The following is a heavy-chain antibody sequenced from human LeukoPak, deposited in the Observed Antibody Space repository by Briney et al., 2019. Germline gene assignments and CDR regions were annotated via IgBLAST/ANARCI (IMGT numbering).Heavy chain of an antibody. D-gene: IGHD3-22*01. V-gene: IGHV3-48*02. J-gene: IGHJ4*02. CDR1: GFTFRVYS. CDR2: IDSSSSNI. Sequence: GGSLRLSCAASGFTFRVYSMNWVRQAPGKGLEWISYIDSSSSNIYYADSVKGRFTISRDNAKNSLYLQMYSLRDEDTAVYYCARAPYDSSGYNYFDSWGQGTLVTVSS. CDR3: ARAPYDSSGYNYFDS.